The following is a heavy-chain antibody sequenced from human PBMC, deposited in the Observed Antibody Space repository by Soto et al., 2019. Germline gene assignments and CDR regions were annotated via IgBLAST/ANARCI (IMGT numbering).Heavy chain of an antibody. CDR1: GFTVSSNY. D-gene: IGHD3-10*01. CDR3: ARDLSARGVYFDY. V-gene: IGHV3-53*01. J-gene: IGHJ4*02. Sequence: PGGSLRLSCAASGFTVSSNYMSWVRQAPGKGLEWVSLIYSGDNTYYADSVKGRFTISRDNSKNTLYLQMNSLRAEDTAVYYCARDLSARGVYFDYWGQGTLVTGSS. CDR2: IYSGDNT.